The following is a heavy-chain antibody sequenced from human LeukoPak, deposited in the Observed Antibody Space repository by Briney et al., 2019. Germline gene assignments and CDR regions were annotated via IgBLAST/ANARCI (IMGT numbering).Heavy chain of an antibody. D-gene: IGHD3-3*01. V-gene: IGHV4-59*01. J-gene: IGHJ4*02. CDR2: IYYSGST. CDR3: ARASFWSGPMDY. CDR1: GGSISSYY. Sequence: PSETLSLTCTVSGGSISSYYWSWIRQPPGKGLEWIRYIYYSGSTNYNPSLKSRVTISVDTSKNQFSLKLSSVTAADTAVYYCARASFWSGPMDYWGQGTLVTVSS.